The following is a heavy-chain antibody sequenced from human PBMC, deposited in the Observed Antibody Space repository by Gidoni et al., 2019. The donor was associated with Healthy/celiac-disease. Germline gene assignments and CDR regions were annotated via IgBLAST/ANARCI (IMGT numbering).Heavy chain of an antibody. Sequence: QVQLQQWGAGLWKPSETLSRTCAVYGGSFSGYYWSWIRQPPGKGLEWIGEINHSGSTNYNPSLKSRVTISVDTSKHQFSLKLSSVTAADTAVYYCARGGPYDFWSGYQGNWFDPWGQGTLVTVSS. CDR1: GGSFSGYY. V-gene: IGHV4-34*01. CDR2: INHSGST. CDR3: ARGGPYDFWSGYQGNWFDP. J-gene: IGHJ5*02. D-gene: IGHD3-3*01.